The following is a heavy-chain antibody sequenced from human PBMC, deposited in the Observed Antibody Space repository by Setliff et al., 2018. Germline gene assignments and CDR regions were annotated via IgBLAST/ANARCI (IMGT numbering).Heavy chain of an antibody. CDR1: GDSISRSTYY. J-gene: IGHJ4*02. V-gene: IGHV4-39*01. Sequence: SETLSLTCTVSGDSISRSTYYWGWIRQSPGKGLDWIGTVDHSGNIFYNPSLKSRVTISVDTSKNQLSLKLASVTAADTAVYYCARRDSTGYYGYSFDFWGQGTLVTVSS. CDR2: VDHSGNI. CDR3: ARRDSTGYYGYSFDF. D-gene: IGHD3-22*01.